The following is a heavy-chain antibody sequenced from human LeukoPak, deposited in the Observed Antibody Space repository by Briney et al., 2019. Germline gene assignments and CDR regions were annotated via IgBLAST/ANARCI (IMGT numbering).Heavy chain of an antibody. CDR3: ARGGKYYSFGYGTALDY. CDR2: INNDGSST. CDR1: GFTFSSYW. J-gene: IGHJ4*02. V-gene: IGHV3-74*01. Sequence: GGSLRLSCAASGFTFSSYWMHWVRQAPGKGLVWVSRINNDGSSTSYADSVKGRFTISRDNAKNTLYLQMNSLRAEDTAVYYCARGGKYYSFGYGTALDYWGQGTLVTVSS. D-gene: IGHD5-18*01.